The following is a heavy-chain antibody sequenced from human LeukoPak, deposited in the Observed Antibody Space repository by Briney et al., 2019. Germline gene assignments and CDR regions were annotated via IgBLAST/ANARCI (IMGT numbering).Heavy chain of an antibody. D-gene: IGHD3-22*01. V-gene: IGHV4-39*01. Sequence: SETLSLTCTVSGGSISSSSYYWGWIRQPPGKGLEWIGSIYYSGSTYYNPSLKSRVTISVDTSKNQFSLKLSSVTAADTAVYYCARHAEKYYYDSSGWNFFDYWGQGTLVTVSS. CDR1: GGSISSSSYY. CDR2: IYYSGST. J-gene: IGHJ4*02. CDR3: ARHAEKYYYDSSGWNFFDY.